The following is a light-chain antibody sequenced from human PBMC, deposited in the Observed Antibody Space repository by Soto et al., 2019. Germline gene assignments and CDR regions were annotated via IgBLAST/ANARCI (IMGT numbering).Light chain of an antibody. V-gene: IGKV3-20*01. Sequence: VWTQSPGTLSLSAGDRATLSCRASQSVSSSSFAWYQKKPGQAPRLLIFGTSARATGIPDRFRGSGSGTEFTLTITRLEPEEFAVYYCQQYGNSRFTFGRGTKLEIK. J-gene: IGKJ2*01. CDR3: QQYGNSRFT. CDR1: QSVSSSS. CDR2: GTS.